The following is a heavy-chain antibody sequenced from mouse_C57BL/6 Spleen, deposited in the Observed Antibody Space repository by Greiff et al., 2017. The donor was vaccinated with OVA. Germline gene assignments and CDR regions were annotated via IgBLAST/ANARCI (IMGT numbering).Heavy chain of an antibody. CDR1: GYTFTSYW. Sequence: VQLQQPGAELVMPGASVKLSCKASGYTFTSYWMHWVKQRPGQGLEWIGEIDPSDSYTNYNQKFKGKSTLTVDKSSSTAYMQHSSLTSEDSAVYYCARSYGYDGAMDYWGQGTSVTVSS. CDR2: IDPSDSYT. J-gene: IGHJ4*01. CDR3: ARSYGYDGAMDY. V-gene: IGHV1-69*01. D-gene: IGHD2-2*01.